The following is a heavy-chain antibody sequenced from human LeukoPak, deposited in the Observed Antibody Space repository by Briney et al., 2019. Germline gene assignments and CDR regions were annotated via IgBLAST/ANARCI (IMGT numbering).Heavy chain of an antibody. J-gene: IGHJ3*02. CDR1: GFTFSSYW. D-gene: IGHD4-23*01. CDR2: IKQDGSEK. CDR3: ARSGNFHYPDAFDI. Sequence: GGSLRLSCAASGFTFSSYWMSWVRQAPGKGLEWVANIKQDGSEKYYVDSVKGRFTISRDNAKNSLYLQMNSLRAEDTAVYYCARSGNFHYPDAFDIWGQGTMVTVSS. V-gene: IGHV3-7*01.